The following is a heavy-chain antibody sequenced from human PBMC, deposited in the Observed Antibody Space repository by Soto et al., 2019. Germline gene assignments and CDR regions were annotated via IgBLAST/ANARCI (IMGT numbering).Heavy chain of an antibody. D-gene: IGHD2-2*01. CDR1: GFTFSDYA. CDR2: ISSSSSTI. CDR3: ASTLQYCTSTSCYPLGRFDY. V-gene: IGHV3-48*02. J-gene: IGHJ4*02. Sequence: EVQLVESGGGLVQPGGSLRLSCAASGFTFSDYALNWVRQAPGEGLEWISYISSSSSTIYFADSLKGRFTISRDNAKNSLYLQMNSLRDEDTAVYYCASTLQYCTSTSCYPLGRFDYWGQGSLVTVSS.